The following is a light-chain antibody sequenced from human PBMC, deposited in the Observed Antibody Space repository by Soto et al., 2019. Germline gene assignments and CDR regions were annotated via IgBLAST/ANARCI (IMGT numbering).Light chain of an antibody. CDR2: GAS. CDR3: QQYNNWPVT. J-gene: IGKJ5*01. CDR1: QSVSSN. Sequence: EIAMTQFPATLSVSPGERATLSCRASQSVSSNLAWYQQKPGQAPRLLIYGASTRATGIPARFSGSGSGTEFTLTISSLQSEDFAVYYCQQYNNWPVTFGQGTRLEIK. V-gene: IGKV3-15*01.